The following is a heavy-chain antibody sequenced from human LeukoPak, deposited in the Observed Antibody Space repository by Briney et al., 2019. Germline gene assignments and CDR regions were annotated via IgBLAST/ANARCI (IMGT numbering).Heavy chain of an antibody. D-gene: IGHD6-19*01. V-gene: IGHV3-30*18. J-gene: IGHJ4*02. Sequence: PGGSLRLSCAASGFTFSSYAMNWVRQAPGKGLEWVAVISYDGSKKYYADSVKGRFTISRDNSKNTLYLQMNSLRAEDTAVYYCAKGGAVVPYWGQGTLVTVSS. CDR1: GFTFSSYA. CDR3: AKGGAVVPY. CDR2: ISYDGSKK.